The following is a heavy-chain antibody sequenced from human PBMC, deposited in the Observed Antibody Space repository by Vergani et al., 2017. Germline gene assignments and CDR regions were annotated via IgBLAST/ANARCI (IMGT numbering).Heavy chain of an antibody. CDR1: GFKFSDHY. V-gene: IGHV3-11*04. Sequence: LEESGGGSVKPGGSLRLSCAASGFKFSDHYMSWIRQAPGKGLEWVSHISPGASTVSYTDSVTGRFTVSRDNDNTSLTLDMTTLIVQDTTVFYCAKNPGISTTRHYYAMDVWGQGTTVTVSS. CDR3: AKNPGISTTRHYYAMDV. J-gene: IGHJ6*02. D-gene: IGHD1-1*01. CDR2: ISPGASTV.